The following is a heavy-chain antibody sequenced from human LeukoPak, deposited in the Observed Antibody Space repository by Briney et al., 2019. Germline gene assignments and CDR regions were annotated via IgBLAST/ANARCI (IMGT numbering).Heavy chain of an antibody. CDR1: GFTLSTYT. CDR3: ARSEGYSSGRYYYYYYMDV. Sequence: GGSLRLSCAASGFTLSTYTMNWVRQAPGKGLEWVSSISSSSSYIYYADSVKGRFTISRDNAKNSLSLQMNSLRAEDTAVYYCARSEGYSSGRYYYYYYMDVWGKGTTVTISS. D-gene: IGHD6-19*01. CDR2: ISSSSSYI. V-gene: IGHV3-21*01. J-gene: IGHJ6*03.